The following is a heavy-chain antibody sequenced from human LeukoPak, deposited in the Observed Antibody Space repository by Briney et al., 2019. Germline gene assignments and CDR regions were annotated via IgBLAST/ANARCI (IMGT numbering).Heavy chain of an antibody. V-gene: IGHV3-30*04. Sequence: PGGSLRLSCAASGFTFSSYAMHWVRQAPGKGLEWVAVISYDGSNKYYADSVKGRFTISRDNSKNTLYLQMNSLRAEDTAVYYCAKDFSTAPLRFLEWLPPYYYYGMDVWGQGTTVTVSS. CDR3: AKDFSTAPLRFLEWLPPYYYYGMDV. D-gene: IGHD3-3*01. J-gene: IGHJ6*02. CDR1: GFTFSSYA. CDR2: ISYDGSNK.